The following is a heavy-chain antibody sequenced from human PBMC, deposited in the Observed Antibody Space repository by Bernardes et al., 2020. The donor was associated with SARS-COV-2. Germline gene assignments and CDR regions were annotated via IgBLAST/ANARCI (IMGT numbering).Heavy chain of an antibody. CDR2: ISGSGSPI. CDR3: ARGGYSPSSSNWF. J-gene: IGHJ4*02. D-gene: IGHD6-13*01. V-gene: IGHV3-11*01. CDR1: GFNFSGYY. Sequence: GGSLRLSCAASGFNFSGYYMSWIRQAPGKGLEYISYISGSGSPIYYADSVKGRFTISRDNAKNSLYLQIKSLRAEDTAVYYCARGGYSPSSSNWFWGQGTLVTVSS.